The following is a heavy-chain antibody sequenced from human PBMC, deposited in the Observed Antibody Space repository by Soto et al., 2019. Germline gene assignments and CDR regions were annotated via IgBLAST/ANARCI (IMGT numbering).Heavy chain of an antibody. CDR3: AREGGDIVQMVYALPWY. CDR1: GYTFTYYY. Sequence: SVKVSCKASGYTFTYYYMHWLRQAPGQWLEWMGWINPNSGATSYAQRFQGRVTMTRDTSISTAYMELSRLTSDDTAVYYCAREGGDIVQMVYALPWYWGQGTLVTVSS. D-gene: IGHD2-8*01. V-gene: IGHV1-2*02. J-gene: IGHJ4*02. CDR2: INPNSGAT.